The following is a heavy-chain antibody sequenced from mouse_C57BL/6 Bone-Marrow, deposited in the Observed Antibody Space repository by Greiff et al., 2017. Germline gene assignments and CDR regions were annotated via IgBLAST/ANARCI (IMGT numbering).Heavy chain of an antibody. Sequence: VKLMESGAELVRPGASVTLSCKASGYTFTDYEMHWVKQTPVHGLEWIGAIDPETGGTAYNQKFKGKAILTADKSSSTAYMELRSLTSEDSAVYYCTRFHYSNYPFAYWGQGTLVTVSA. J-gene: IGHJ3*01. CDR1: GYTFTDYE. CDR3: TRFHYSNYPFAY. CDR2: IDPETGGT. D-gene: IGHD2-5*01. V-gene: IGHV1-15*01.